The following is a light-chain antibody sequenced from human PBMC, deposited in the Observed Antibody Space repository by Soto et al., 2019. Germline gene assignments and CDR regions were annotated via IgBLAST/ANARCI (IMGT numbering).Light chain of an antibody. CDR1: SSDVGGYNY. CDR2: DVS. Sequence: QSALTQPASVSGSPGQSINISCTGTSSDVGGYNYVSWYQPHPGKAPKLIIYDVSNRPSGVSNPFSGSKSGNTASLTISGLQPEDEADYYCSSYTTSNTRQIVFGTGTKVTVL. CDR3: SSYTTSNTRQIV. J-gene: IGLJ1*01. V-gene: IGLV2-14*03.